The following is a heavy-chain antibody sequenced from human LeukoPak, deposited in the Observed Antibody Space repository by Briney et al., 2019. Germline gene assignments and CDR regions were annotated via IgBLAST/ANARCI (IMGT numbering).Heavy chain of an antibody. CDR1: GGSISSYY. Sequence: AETQSLTCTVSGGSISSYYRSWIRQPPGKGLEWIWYINYSGSTTYNPSLKSQVTISVDTSKNQFSLKLSTVTAEDTAVYYCARTDSGSYYDFDYWGQGTLVTVSS. CDR3: ARTDSGSYYDFDY. CDR2: INYSGST. V-gene: IGHV4-59*08. D-gene: IGHD3-22*01. J-gene: IGHJ4*02.